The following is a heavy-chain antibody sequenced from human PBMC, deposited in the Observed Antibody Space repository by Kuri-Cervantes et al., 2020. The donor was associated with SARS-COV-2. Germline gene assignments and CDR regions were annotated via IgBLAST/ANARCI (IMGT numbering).Heavy chain of an antibody. CDR2: MYYSGST. J-gene: IGHJ5*02. CDR1: GGSISSDY. Sequence: SETLSLTCTVSGGSISSDYWSWIRQPPGKGLEWIGHMYYSGSTNYNPSLKSRVTISIDTSKNQFSLNLRSVTPADTAVYYCARAVGGIVVVRLDPWGQGSMVTVSS. CDR3: ARAVGGIVVVRLDP. D-gene: IGHD2-2*01. V-gene: IGHV4-59*01.